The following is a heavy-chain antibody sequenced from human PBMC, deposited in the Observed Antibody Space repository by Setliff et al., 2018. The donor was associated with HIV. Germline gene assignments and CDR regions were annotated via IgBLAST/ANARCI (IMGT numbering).Heavy chain of an antibody. D-gene: IGHD1-26*01. V-gene: IGHV1-18*01. J-gene: IGHJ3*02. CDR1: GYTFNSYG. CDR2: IATYNGNT. Sequence: ASVKVSCKASGYTFNSYGISWVRQAPGQGPEWVGWIATYNGNTNYAQKFQGRVTITADESTSTAYMELSTLRSEDTAVYFCARDGGYSGHQWFGDAFDIWGQGTMVTVSS. CDR3: ARDGGYSGHQWFGDAFDI.